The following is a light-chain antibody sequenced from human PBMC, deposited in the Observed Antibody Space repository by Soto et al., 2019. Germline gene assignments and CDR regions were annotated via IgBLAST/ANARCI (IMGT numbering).Light chain of an antibody. CDR1: QDISNY. CDR2: DAS. J-gene: IGKJ2*01. CDR3: QQYDNLPMYT. Sequence: DIQMTQSPSSLSASVGDGVTITCQASQDISNYLNWYQHKPGKAPKLLIYDASNLETGVPSRFSGSGSGTDFTFTISNLQPEDFATYYCQQYDNLPMYTFGQGTKLEIK. V-gene: IGKV1-33*01.